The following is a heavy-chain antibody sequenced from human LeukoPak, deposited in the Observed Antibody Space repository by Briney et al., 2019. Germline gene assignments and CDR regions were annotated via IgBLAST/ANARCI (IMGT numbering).Heavy chain of an antibody. V-gene: IGHV4-34*01. Sequence: PSETLSLTCAVFGGYFSGYYWSWIRQPPGKGLEWIGDINRSGATNYNPSLKSRVTISVDTSKNQFSLKVTSVTAADTAVYFCTYGDRKFDNWGQGPLVTVSS. CDR2: INRSGAT. D-gene: IGHD4-17*01. J-gene: IGHJ4*02. CDR1: GGYFSGYY. CDR3: TYGDRKFDN.